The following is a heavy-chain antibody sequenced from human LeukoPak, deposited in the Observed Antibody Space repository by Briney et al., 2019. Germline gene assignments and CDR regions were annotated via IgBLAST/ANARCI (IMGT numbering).Heavy chain of an antibody. J-gene: IGHJ3*02. Sequence: GSLRLSCAASGFTFSSYEMNWVRQAPGKGQEWVSYISSSGSTIYYADSVKGRFTISRDNAKNSLYLQMNSLRAEDTAVYYCARHRSGGSQDDAFDIWGQGTLVTVSS. CDR3: ARHRSGGSQDDAFDI. V-gene: IGHV3-48*03. D-gene: IGHD2-15*01. CDR1: GFTFSSYE. CDR2: ISSSGSTI.